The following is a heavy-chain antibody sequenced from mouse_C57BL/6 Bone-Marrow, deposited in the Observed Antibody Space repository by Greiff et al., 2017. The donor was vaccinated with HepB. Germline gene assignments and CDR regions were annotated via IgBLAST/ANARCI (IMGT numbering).Heavy chain of an antibody. J-gene: IGHJ1*03. CDR2: ISAGGSYT. CDR1: GFTFSSYA. V-gene: IGHV5-4*03. D-gene: IGHD2-5*01. CDR3: ARYTIVTTHWYFDV. Sequence: EVKLVESGGGLVKPGGSLKLSCAASGFTFSSYAMSWVRQTPEKRLEWVATISAGGSYTYYPDNVKGRFTISRDNTKSNLYLQMSHLKSEDTAMYYCARYTIVTTHWYFDVWGTGTTVTVSS.